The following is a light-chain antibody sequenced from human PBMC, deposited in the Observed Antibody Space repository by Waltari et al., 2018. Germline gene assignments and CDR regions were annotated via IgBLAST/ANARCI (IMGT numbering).Light chain of an antibody. CDR1: NSNIGSNV. CDR2: SST. CDR3: ATWDDRLTGVV. J-gene: IGLJ2*01. V-gene: IGLV1-44*01. Sequence: QSALTQPPSASGTPGQTVTIFCSGGNSNIGSNVVNWYQQVPGTAPKLLIYSSTYRPSGVPDRFSGSKSGTSASLAISGLQSDDEGDYYRATWDDRLTGVVFGGGTKVTVL.